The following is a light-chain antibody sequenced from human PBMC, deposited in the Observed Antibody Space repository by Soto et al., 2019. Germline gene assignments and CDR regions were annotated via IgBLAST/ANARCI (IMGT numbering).Light chain of an antibody. J-gene: IGKJ1*01. Sequence: EIVLTQSPGTLSLSPGERATLSCRASQTINRSFLAWYQHKPGQAPRLLIYGASSRATGIPDRFSGSGSGTDFILSSSRLEPEDVAVYYCQQYGNVPRTFGQGTKVEIK. CDR2: GAS. CDR1: QTINRSF. CDR3: QQYGNVPRT. V-gene: IGKV3-20*01.